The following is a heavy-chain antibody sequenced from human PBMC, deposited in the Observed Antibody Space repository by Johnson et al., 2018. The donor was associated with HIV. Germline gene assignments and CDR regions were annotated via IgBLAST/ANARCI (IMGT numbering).Heavy chain of an antibody. Sequence: VQLVESGGGVVQPGRSLRLSCAASGFTFSSYAMHWVRQAPGKGLEWVSGISWNSGRIDYVVSVKGRFTISRDKNSLYLQMNRLGAEDTALYYCAKTYSSGWYDAFDIWGQGTMVTVSS. CDR3: AKTYSSGWYDAFDI. D-gene: IGHD6-19*01. CDR2: ISWNSGRI. V-gene: IGHV3-9*01. J-gene: IGHJ3*02. CDR1: GFTFSSYA.